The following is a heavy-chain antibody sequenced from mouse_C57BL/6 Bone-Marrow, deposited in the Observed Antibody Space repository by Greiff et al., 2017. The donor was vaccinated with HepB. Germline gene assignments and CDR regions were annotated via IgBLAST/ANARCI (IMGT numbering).Heavy chain of an antibody. CDR1: GYSITSGYY. Sequence: DVHLVESGPGLVKPSQSLSLTCSVTGYSITSGYYWNWIRQFPGNKLEWMGYISYDGSNNYNPSLKNRISITRDTSKNQFFLKLNSVTTEDTATYYCARGGYSNYVDYWGQGTTLTVSS. CDR3: ARGGYSNYVDY. CDR2: ISYDGSN. V-gene: IGHV3-6*01. J-gene: IGHJ2*01. D-gene: IGHD2-5*01.